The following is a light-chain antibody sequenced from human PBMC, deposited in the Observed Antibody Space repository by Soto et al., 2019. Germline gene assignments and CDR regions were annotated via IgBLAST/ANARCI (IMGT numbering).Light chain of an antibody. CDR1: SSDIGAYNY. CDR3: SSYTTSRIRM. V-gene: IGLV2-14*03. J-gene: IGLJ3*02. CDR2: DLT. Sequence: QSVLTQPASVSGSPGQSITISCTGSSSDIGAYNYVSWYQQHPGKAPKLLIYDLTNRPSGVSNRFSASKSGSTASLTISGLQAEDEADYYCSSYTTSRIRMFGGGTKVTVL.